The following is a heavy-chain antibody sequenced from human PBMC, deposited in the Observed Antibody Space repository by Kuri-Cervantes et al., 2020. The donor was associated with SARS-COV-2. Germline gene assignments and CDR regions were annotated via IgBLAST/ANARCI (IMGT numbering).Heavy chain of an antibody. Sequence: GGSLRLSCAASGFTFSSYSMNWVRQAPGKGLEWVSYISSSSSTIYYADSVKGRFTISRDDSKNTLYLQMNSLRAEDTAVYYCARPPSPLSSGYNDAFDIWGQGTMVTVSS. D-gene: IGHD3-22*01. V-gene: IGHV3-48*01. CDR3: ARPPSPLSSGYNDAFDI. CDR2: ISSSSSTI. CDR1: GFTFSSYS. J-gene: IGHJ3*02.